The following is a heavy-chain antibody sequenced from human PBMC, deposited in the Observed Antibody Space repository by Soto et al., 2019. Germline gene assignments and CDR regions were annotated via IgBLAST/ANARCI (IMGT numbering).Heavy chain of an antibody. CDR2: INHSGST. Sequence: QVQLQQWGAGLLKPSETLSLTCAVYGGSFSGYYWSWIRQPPGKGLEWIGEINHSGSTNYNPSLKSRVTISVDTSKNQVSLKLSSVTAADTAVYYCARGRQWLLGLNWFDPWGQGTLVTVSS. J-gene: IGHJ5*02. CDR1: GGSFSGYY. CDR3: ARGRQWLLGLNWFDP. V-gene: IGHV4-34*01. D-gene: IGHD3-22*01.